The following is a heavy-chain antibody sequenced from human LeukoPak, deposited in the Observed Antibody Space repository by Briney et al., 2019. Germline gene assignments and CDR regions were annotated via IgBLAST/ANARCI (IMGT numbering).Heavy chain of an antibody. V-gene: IGHV4-30-2*01. J-gene: IGHJ4*02. CDR3: ARERSYDSSGLDY. D-gene: IGHD3-22*01. CDR1: GGSISSGGYS. Sequence: SQTLSLTCAVSGGSISSGGYSWSWIRQPPGKGLEWIGYIYHSGSTYYNPSLKSRVTISVDRSKNQFSLKLSSVTAADTAVYYCARERSYDSSGLDYWGQGTLVTVSS. CDR2: IYHSGST.